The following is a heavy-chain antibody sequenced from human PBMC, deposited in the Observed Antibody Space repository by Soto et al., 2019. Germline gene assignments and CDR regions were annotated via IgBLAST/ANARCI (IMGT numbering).Heavy chain of an antibody. CDR2: ISYDGSNK. CDR1: GFTFSSYA. D-gene: IGHD3-3*01. Sequence: PGGSLRLSCAASGFTFSSYAMHWVRQAPGKGLEWVAVISYDGSNKYYADSVKGRFTISRDNSKNTLYLQMNSLRAEDTAVYYYARELTVFGSYYYYRIDVWGRGTTVTGSS. V-gene: IGHV3-30-3*01. J-gene: IGHJ6*02. CDR3: ARELTVFGSYYYYRIDV.